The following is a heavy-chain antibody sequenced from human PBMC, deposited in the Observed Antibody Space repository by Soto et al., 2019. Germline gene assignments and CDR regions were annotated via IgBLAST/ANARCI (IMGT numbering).Heavy chain of an antibody. CDR2: IYWDDDK. J-gene: IGHJ4*02. V-gene: IGHV2-5*02. D-gene: IGHD3-10*01. CDR1: GFSLSTSGVG. Sequence: QITLKESGPTLVKPTQTLTLTCTFSGFSLSTSGVGVGWIRQPPGKALEWLALIYWDDDKRYSPSLKSRLTTTKDTSKNQVVLTMTNMDPVDTATYYCAHSRPMGFGELLQVYFDYWGQGTLVTVSS. CDR3: AHSRPMGFGELLQVYFDY.